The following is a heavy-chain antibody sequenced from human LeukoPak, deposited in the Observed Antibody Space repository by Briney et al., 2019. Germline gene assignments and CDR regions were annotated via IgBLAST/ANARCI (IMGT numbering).Heavy chain of an antibody. CDR1: GFTFSSYA. CDR2: ISYDGSNK. J-gene: IGHJ3*02. Sequence: GGSLRLSCAASGFTFSSYAMHWVRQAPGKGLEGVAVISYDGSNKYYADSVKGRFTISRDNSKNTLYLQMNSLRAEDTAVYYCARSKTNYDSSGYSDAFDIWGQGTMVTVSS. D-gene: IGHD3-22*01. V-gene: IGHV3-30*04. CDR3: ARSKTNYDSSGYSDAFDI.